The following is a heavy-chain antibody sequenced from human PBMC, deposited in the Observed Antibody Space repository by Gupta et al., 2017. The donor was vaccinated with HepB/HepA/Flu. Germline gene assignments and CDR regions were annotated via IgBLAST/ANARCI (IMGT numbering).Heavy chain of an antibody. CDR1: GFTFRNKA. CDR2: IGGDVRA. Sequence: EVQLLESGGGLVQPGGSLRLSCGATGFTFRNKAMGWVRQAPGKGLEWVSGIGGDVRAHYADSVKGRFTISRDNSKNTLYLQMNSLRAEDTAVYYCAKDLYFWSAMDVWGEGITVTVSS. CDR3: AKDLYFWSAMDV. V-gene: IGHV3-23*01. J-gene: IGHJ6*03. D-gene: IGHD3-3*01.